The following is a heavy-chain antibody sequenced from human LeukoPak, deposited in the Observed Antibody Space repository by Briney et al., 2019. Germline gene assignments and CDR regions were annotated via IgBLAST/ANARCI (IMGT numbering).Heavy chain of an antibody. Sequence: SETLSLTCAVYGGSFSGYYWGWIRQPPGKGLEWIGEINHSGSTNYNPSLKSRVTISVDTSKNQFSLKLSSVTAADTAVYYCARLGDYGDNSWGQGTLVTVSS. CDR3: ARLGDYGDNS. CDR2: INHSGST. V-gene: IGHV4-34*01. CDR1: GGSFSGYY. D-gene: IGHD4-17*01. J-gene: IGHJ4*02.